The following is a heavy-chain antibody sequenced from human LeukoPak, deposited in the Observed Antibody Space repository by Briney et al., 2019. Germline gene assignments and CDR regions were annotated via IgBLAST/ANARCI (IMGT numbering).Heavy chain of an antibody. CDR2: INHSGST. CDR3: ARGRLVYGGPDY. D-gene: IGHD4-23*01. J-gene: IGHJ4*02. V-gene: IGHV4-34*01. CDR1: GGSISGYY. Sequence: SETLSLTCTVSGGSISGYYWSWIRQPPGKGLEWIGEINHSGSTNYNPSLKSRVTISVDTSKNQFSLKLSSVTAADTAVYYCARGRLVYGGPDYWGQGTLVTVSS.